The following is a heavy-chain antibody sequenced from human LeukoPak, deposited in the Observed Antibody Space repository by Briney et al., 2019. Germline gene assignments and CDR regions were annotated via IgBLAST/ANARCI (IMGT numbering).Heavy chain of an antibody. D-gene: IGHD3-9*01. J-gene: IGHJ4*02. Sequence: GGSLRLSCAASGFTFSSYAMSWVRQAPGKGLEWVSGISGSGGSTYYADSVKGRFTISRDNSKNTLYLQMNSLRAEDTAVYYCAKGVGVLRYFDWSPAPDYWGQGTLVTVSS. V-gene: IGHV3-23*01. CDR1: GFTFSSYA. CDR2: ISGSGGST. CDR3: AKGVGVLRYFDWSPAPDY.